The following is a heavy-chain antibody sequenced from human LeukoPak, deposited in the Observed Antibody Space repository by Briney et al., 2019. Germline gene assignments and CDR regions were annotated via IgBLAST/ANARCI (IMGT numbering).Heavy chain of an antibody. J-gene: IGHJ6*02. Sequence: ASVKVSCKASGYTLTDYYMHWVRQAPGQGLEWMGRINPNSGGTNYAQKFQGRVTMTRDTSISTAYMELSRLKSDDTAVYYRARGGSRGHHGMDVWGQGTTVTVSS. CDR3: ARGGSRGHHGMDV. CDR1: GYTLTDYY. V-gene: IGHV1-2*06. CDR2: INPNSGGT. D-gene: IGHD1-26*01.